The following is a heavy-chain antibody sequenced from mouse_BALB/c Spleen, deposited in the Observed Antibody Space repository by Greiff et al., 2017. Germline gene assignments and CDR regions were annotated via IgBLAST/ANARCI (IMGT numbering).Heavy chain of an antibody. J-gene: IGHJ4*01. CDR3: AKDGSGRAMDY. CDR1: GFNIKDYY. CDR2: IDPENGNT. V-gene: IGHV14-1*02. Sequence: EVQGVESGAELVRPGALVKLSCKASGFNIKDYYMHWVKQRPEQGLEWIGWIDPENGNTIYDPKFQGKASITADTSSNTAYLQLSSLTSEDTAVYYCAKDGSGRAMDYWGQGTSVTVSS. D-gene: IGHD1-1*02.